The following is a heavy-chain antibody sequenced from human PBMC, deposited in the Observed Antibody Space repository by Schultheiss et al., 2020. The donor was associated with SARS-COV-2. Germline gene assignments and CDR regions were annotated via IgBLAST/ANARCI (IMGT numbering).Heavy chain of an antibody. CDR2: IYYSGST. V-gene: IGHV4-31*03. D-gene: IGHD2/OR15-2a*01. CDR3: AREPLKSYRIGGFYYYGMDV. J-gene: IGHJ6*02. Sequence: SETLSLTCTVSGCSISSGGYYLSWIRQHPGKGLEWIGYIYYSGSTYYNPSLKSRVTISVDTSTNQFSLKLSSVTAADTAVYYCAREPLKSYRIGGFYYYGMDVWGQGTTVTVSS. CDR1: GCSISSGGYY.